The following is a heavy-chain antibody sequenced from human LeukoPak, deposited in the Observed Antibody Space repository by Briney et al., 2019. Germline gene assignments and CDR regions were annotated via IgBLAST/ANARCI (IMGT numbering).Heavy chain of an antibody. D-gene: IGHD3-10*01. Sequence: ASVKVSCKASGYTFTGYYMHWVRQAPGQGLEWMGWINPNSGGTNYAQKFQGRVTTTRDTSISTAYMEPSRLRSDDTAVYYCARVVRGNLGAFDIWGQGTMVTVSS. V-gene: IGHV1-2*02. J-gene: IGHJ3*02. CDR1: GYTFTGYY. CDR2: INPNSGGT. CDR3: ARVVRGNLGAFDI.